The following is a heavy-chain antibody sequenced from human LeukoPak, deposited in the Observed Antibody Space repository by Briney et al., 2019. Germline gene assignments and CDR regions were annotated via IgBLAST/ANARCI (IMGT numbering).Heavy chain of an antibody. J-gene: IGHJ4*02. CDR1: GFTVSSNY. D-gene: IGHD3-10*01. V-gene: IGHV3-53*01. CDR3: ARPTYGSGSYYIDY. Sequence: PGGSLRLSCAASGFTVSSNYMSWVRQAPGRGLEWVSVIYSGGSTYYADSVKGRFTISRDNSKNTLYLQMYSLRAEDTAVYYCARPTYGSGSYYIDYWGQGTLVTVSS. CDR2: IYSGGST.